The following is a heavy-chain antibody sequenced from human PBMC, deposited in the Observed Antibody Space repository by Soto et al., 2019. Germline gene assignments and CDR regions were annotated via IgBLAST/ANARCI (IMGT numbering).Heavy chain of an antibody. Sequence: QVQLQESGPGLVKPSQTLSLTCTVSGGSISSGDYYWSWIRQPPGQGLGWIGYLYYSGSTDYNPSLKSPVXLXAXPSKNQSALKLSSVTAADTAVYYCAIYFGNSVYFDYWGQGTLVTVSS. CDR3: AIYFGNSVYFDY. D-gene: IGHD4-4*01. V-gene: IGHV4-30-4*01. CDR1: GGSISSGDYY. CDR2: LYYSGST. J-gene: IGHJ4*02.